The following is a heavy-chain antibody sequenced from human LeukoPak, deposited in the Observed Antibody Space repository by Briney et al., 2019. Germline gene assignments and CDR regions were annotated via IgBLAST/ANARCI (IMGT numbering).Heavy chain of an antibody. V-gene: IGHV3-30*02. CDR2: IRYDGSNK. CDR1: GFTFSSYG. D-gene: IGHD4-11*01. J-gene: IGHJ4*02. Sequence: GGSLRLSCAASGFTFSSYGMHWVRQAPGKGLEWVAFIRYDGSNKYYADSVKGRFTISRDNSKNTLYLQMNSLRTEDTAVYFCAKDRGPPMTTFDYWGQGTLVTVSS. CDR3: AKDRGPPMTTFDY.